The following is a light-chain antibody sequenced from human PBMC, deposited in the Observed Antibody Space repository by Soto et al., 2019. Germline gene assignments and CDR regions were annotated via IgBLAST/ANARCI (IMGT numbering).Light chain of an antibody. CDR1: QSVSTPY. J-gene: IGKJ1*01. CDR3: QQYGSSLWT. CDR2: STS. V-gene: IGKV3-20*01. Sequence: ENVLTQSPGTLSLSPGERATLSCRASQSVSTPYLAWYQQKPGQAPRLLIYSTSTRASGNPDRFSGSGSGTDFTLTISRLEPEDFAVYYCQQYGSSLWTFGQGTKVEIK.